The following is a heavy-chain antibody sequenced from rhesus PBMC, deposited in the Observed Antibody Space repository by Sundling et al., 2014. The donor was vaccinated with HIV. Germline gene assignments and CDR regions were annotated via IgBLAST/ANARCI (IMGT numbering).Heavy chain of an antibody. CDR1: GFSMRTSGTG. V-gene: IGHV2-161*01. Sequence: QVTLKESGPALVKPTQTLTLTCTFSGFSMRTSGTGVGWIRQPPGKALEWLASIYWDDDKYYNTSLKSRLTISKDTSKNQVVLTLTNLDPVDTATYFCARVHEPAERHFDLWGQGVLVTVSS. CDR3: ARVHEPAERHFDL. J-gene: IGHJ4*01. CDR2: IYWDDDK. D-gene: IGHD6-25*01.